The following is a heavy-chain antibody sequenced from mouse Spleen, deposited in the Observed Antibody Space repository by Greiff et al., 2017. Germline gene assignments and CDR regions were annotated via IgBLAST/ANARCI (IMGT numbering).Heavy chain of an antibody. CDR3: ARFYYGSSSMYFDV. D-gene: IGHD1-1*01. V-gene: IGHV1-19*01. J-gene: IGHJ1*01. CDR2: INPYNGGT. CDR1: GYTFTDYY. Sequence: VQLQQSGPVLVKPGASVKMSCKASGYTFTDYYMNWVKQSHGKSLEWIGVINPYNGGTSYNQKFKGKATLTVDKSSSTAYMELNSLTSEDSAVYYCARFYYGSSSMYFDVWGAGTTVTVSS.